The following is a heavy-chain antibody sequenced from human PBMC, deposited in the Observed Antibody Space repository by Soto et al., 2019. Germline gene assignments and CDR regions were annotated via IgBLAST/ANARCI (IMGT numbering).Heavy chain of an antibody. CDR1: GGSISSGGYY. Sequence: QVQLQESGPGLVKPSQTLSLTCTVSGGSISSGGYYWSWIRQHPGKGLEWIGYIYYSGSTYYNPSIKSRVTISVDTSKTQFSLKLSSVTAADTAVYYCARDRSSGGYSYGYFDYWGQGTLVTVSS. J-gene: IGHJ4*02. CDR2: IYYSGST. D-gene: IGHD5-18*01. V-gene: IGHV4-31*03. CDR3: ARDRSSGGYSYGYFDY.